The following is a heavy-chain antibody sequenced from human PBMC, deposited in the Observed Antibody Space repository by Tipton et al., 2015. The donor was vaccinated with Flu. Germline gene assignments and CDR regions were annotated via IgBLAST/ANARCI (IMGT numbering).Heavy chain of an antibody. J-gene: IGHJ1*01. CDR3: ARTGYSSSWLYFQH. V-gene: IGHV4-34*01. CDR1: GGSFSGYY. CDR2: INHSGST. D-gene: IGHD6-13*01. Sequence: GLVKPSETLSLTCAVYGGSFSGYYWSWIRQPPGKGLEWIGEINHSGSTNYNPSLKSRVTISVDTSKNQFSLKLSSVTAADTAGYYCARTGYSSSWLYFQHWGQGTLVTVSS.